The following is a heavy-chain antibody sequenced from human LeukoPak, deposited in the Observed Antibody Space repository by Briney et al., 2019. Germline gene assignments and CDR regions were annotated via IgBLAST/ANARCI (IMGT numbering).Heavy chain of an antibody. V-gene: IGHV3-30-3*01. D-gene: IGHD6-19*01. J-gene: IGHJ4*02. CDR2: LSYVLINK. CDR3: ARDLHYSSGWFNFDY. Sequence: XXWVRXXXXXXXXXXXVLSYVLINKYYPYSVKRRFTISTDNSKNTLYLQMNSLRAEDTAVYYCARDLHYSSGWFNFDYWGQGTLVTVSS.